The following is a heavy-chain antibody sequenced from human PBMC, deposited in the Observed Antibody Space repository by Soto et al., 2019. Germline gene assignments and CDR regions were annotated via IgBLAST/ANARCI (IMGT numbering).Heavy chain of an antibody. CDR3: ARDKTIVRGQGGMDV. Sequence: PGGSLRLSCAASGFTFDDYAMHWVRQAPGKGLEWVSGISWSSGSIGYADSVKDRFIVSRDNAKNTVYLQMNDLRAEDTAIYYCARDKTIVRGQGGMDVWGQGTAVTVSS. CDR1: GFTFDDYA. CDR2: ISWSSGSI. V-gene: IGHV3-9*01. J-gene: IGHJ6*02. D-gene: IGHD3-10*01.